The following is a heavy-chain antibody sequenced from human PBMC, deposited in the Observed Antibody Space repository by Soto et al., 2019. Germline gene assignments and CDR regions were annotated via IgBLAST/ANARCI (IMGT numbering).Heavy chain of an antibody. V-gene: IGHV3-23*01. CDR2: IRGSGDIS. D-gene: IGHD2-21*01. Sequence: EVQLLESGGGLVQPGGSLRLSCAASGFTFRSHGMSWVRQAPGKGLEWVSVIRGSGDISYYADSVKGRFTISRDNSKNTLYLQMNSLRDEDTAVYYCARVYFSDLVAFDYWGQGTLVTVSS. CDR3: ARVYFSDLVAFDY. CDR1: GFTFRSHG. J-gene: IGHJ4*02.